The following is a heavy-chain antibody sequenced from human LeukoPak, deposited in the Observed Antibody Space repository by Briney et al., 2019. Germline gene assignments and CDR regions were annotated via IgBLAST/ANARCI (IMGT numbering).Heavy chain of an antibody. V-gene: IGHV3-21*01. CDR1: GFTFSSYS. J-gene: IGHJ6*02. Sequence: GGSLRLSCAASGFTFSSYSMNWVRQAPGKGLEWVSSISSSSSYIYYADSVKGRFTISRDNAKNSLYLQMNSLRAEDTAVYYCARGMSGYYGMDVWGQGTTVTVSS. CDR3: ARGMSGYYGMDV. CDR2: ISSSSSYI.